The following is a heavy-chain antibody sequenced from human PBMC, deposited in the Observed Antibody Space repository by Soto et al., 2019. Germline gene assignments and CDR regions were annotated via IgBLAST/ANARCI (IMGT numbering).Heavy chain of an antibody. J-gene: IGHJ6*02. Sequence: PSETLSLTCAVYGGSFSGYYWSWIRQPPGKGLEWIGEINHSGSTNYNPSHKSRVTISVDTSKNQFSLKLFSVTAADMAVFYCARSSLTTFYYYGMDVWGQGTTVTVSS. V-gene: IGHV4-34*01. CDR1: GGSFSGYY. D-gene: IGHD3-10*02. CDR2: INHSGST. CDR3: ARSSLTTFYYYGMDV.